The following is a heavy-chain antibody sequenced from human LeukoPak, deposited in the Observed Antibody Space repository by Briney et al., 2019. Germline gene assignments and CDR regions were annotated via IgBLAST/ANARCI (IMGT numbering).Heavy chain of an antibody. CDR1: GITLSNYG. Sequence: GGSLRLSCAVSGITLSNYGMSWVRQAPGKGLEWVAGISDSGGRTNYADSVKGRFTISRDSPKNTVYLQMNSLGAEDTAVYLCAKRGVVIRVILVGFHKEAYYFDSWGQGALVTVSS. D-gene: IGHD3-22*01. J-gene: IGHJ4*02. CDR3: AKRGVVIRVILVGFHKEAYYFDS. CDR2: ISDSGGRT. V-gene: IGHV3-23*01.